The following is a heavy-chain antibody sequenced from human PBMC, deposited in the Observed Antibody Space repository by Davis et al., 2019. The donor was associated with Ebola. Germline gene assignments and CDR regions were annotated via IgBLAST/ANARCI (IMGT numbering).Heavy chain of an antibody. J-gene: IGHJ5*02. CDR3: ARRSSGYYHGRFDP. CDR2: IYYSGST. CDR1: GGSISSYY. Sequence: MPSETLSLTCTVSGGSISSYYWSWIRQPPGKGLEWIGYIYYSGSTNYNPSLKSRVTISVDTSKNQFSLKLSSVTAADTAVYYCARRSSGYYHGRFDPWGQGTLVTVSS. D-gene: IGHD3-22*01. V-gene: IGHV4-59*12.